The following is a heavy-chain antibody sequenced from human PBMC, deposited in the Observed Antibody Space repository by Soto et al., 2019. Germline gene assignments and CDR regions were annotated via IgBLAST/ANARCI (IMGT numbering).Heavy chain of an antibody. Sequence: PGGSLRLSCASSGFTLIRHTMNWVRQAPGKGLEWVSFIGSRTSDIYYADSVKGRFTISRDNAKNSLYLDLTRLRAEDTAVYFCVRDYYDTSGYPNTFDMWGQGTMVTVS. CDR1: GFTLIRHT. CDR2: IGSRTSDI. CDR3: VRDYYDTSGYPNTFDM. V-gene: IGHV3-21*01. D-gene: IGHD3-22*01. J-gene: IGHJ3*02.